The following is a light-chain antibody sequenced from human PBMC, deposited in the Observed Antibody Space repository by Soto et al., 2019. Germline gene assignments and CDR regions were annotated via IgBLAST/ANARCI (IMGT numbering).Light chain of an antibody. CDR1: QTISSW. J-gene: IGKJ5*01. V-gene: IGKV1-5*03. CDR2: KAS. Sequence: DIQMTQSPSTLSGSVVDRVTITCRASQTISSWLAWYQQKPGKAPKLLIYKASTLKSGVPSRFSGSGSGTDFTFTISSLQPEDIATYYCQQYSHLITFGQGTRLEIK. CDR3: QQYSHLIT.